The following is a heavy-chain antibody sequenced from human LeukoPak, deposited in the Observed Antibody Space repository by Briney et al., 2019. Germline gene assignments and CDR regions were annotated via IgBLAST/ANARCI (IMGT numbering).Heavy chain of an antibody. CDR3: ARGRGYDYVWGSYRCHYYGMDV. Sequence: SETLSLTCAVYGGSFSGYYWSWIRQPPGKGLEWIGEINHSGSTNYNPSLKSRVTISVDTSKNQFSLKLSSVTAADTAVYYCARGRGYDYVWGSYRCHYYGMDVWGQGTTVTVSS. D-gene: IGHD3-16*02. CDR1: GGSFSGYY. CDR2: INHSGST. J-gene: IGHJ6*02. V-gene: IGHV4-34*01.